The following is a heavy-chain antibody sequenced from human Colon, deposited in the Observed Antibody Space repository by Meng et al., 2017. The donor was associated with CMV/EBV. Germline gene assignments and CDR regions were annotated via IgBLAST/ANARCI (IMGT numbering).Heavy chain of an antibody. CDR3: ARGRDCSAGSCYLDY. Sequence: SGFTLSGYSMNWVSQAPGEGLEWVSFISSGASFIYYADAVKGRFTISRDTAKNSLYLQMDSLRAEDTAVYYCARGRDCSAGSCYLDYWGQGTLVTVSS. D-gene: IGHD2-15*01. CDR1: GFTLSGYS. CDR2: ISSGASFI. J-gene: IGHJ4*02. V-gene: IGHV3-21*01.